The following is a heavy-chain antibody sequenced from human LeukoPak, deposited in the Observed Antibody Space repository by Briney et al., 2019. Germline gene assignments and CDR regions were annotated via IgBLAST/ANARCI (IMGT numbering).Heavy chain of an antibody. V-gene: IGHV3-74*01. CDR3: ARDLGQYYDTSDNWFDP. CDR1: GFTFSNYW. CDR2: INSDGINT. Sequence: GGSLRLSCAASGFTFSNYWMHWVRQAPGKGLVWVSRINSDGINTSYADSVKGRFTISRDNAKNTLNLQMNSLRAEDTAVCYCARDLGQYYDTSDNWFDPWGQGTLVTVSS. D-gene: IGHD3-22*01. J-gene: IGHJ5*02.